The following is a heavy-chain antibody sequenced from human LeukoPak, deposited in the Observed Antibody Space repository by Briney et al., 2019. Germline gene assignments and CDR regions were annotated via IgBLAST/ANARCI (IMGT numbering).Heavy chain of an antibody. CDR1: GGTFSSYA. CDR3: ARYLLYDSSGYYYDY. D-gene: IGHD3-22*01. Sequence: ASVKVSCKASGGTFSSYAINWVRQAPGQGLEWMGGIIPIFGTANYAQKFQGRVTITADESTSTAYMELSSLRSEDTAVYYCARYLLYDSSGYYYDYWGQGTLVTVSS. CDR2: IIPIFGTA. J-gene: IGHJ4*02. V-gene: IGHV1-69*01.